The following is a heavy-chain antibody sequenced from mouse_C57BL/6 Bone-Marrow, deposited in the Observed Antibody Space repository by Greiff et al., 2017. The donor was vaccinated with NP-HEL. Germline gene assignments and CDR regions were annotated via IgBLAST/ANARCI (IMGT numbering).Heavy chain of an antibody. D-gene: IGHD2-4*01. CDR2: IDPSDSYT. Sequence: VQLQQPGAELVMPGASVKLSCKASGYTFTSYWMHWVKQRPGQGLEWIGEIDPSDSYTNYNQKFKGKSTLTVDKSSSTAYMQLSSLTSEDSAVYDCARNDYSWFAYWGQGTLVTVSA. CDR3: ARNDYSWFAY. V-gene: IGHV1-69*01. CDR1: GYTFTSYW. J-gene: IGHJ3*01.